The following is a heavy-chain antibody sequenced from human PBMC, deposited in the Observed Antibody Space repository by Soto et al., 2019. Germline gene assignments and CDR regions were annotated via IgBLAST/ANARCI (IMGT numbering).Heavy chain of an antibody. V-gene: IGHV3-23*01. Sequence: DVHLLESGGGLVQPGGSLRLSCAASGFTFSSYAMGWVRQAPGEGLEWVSSIGGSGSYTYYADPVKGRFTISRDNFKSTLYLQMNSLRAEDTAVYYCAKDNLAPYSKGWAIRFDPWGQGTLVTVSS. CDR2: IGGSGSYT. D-gene: IGHD6-19*01. CDR1: GFTFSSYA. CDR3: AKDNLAPYSKGWAIRFDP. J-gene: IGHJ5*02.